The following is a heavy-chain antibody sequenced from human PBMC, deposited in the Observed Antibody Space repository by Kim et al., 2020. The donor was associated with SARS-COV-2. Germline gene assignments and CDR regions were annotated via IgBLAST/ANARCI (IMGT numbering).Heavy chain of an antibody. CDR2: IWYDGSNK. V-gene: IGHV3-33*01. Sequence: GGSLRLSCAASGFTFSSYGMHWVRQAPGKGLEWVAVIWYDGSNKYYADSVKGRFTISRDNSKNTLYLQMNSLRAEDTAVYYCARDGGRGAYCSGGSCFPSDYYGMDVWGQGTTVTVSS. CDR3: ARDGGRGAYCSGGSCFPSDYYGMDV. CDR1: GFTFSSYG. J-gene: IGHJ6*02. D-gene: IGHD2-15*01.